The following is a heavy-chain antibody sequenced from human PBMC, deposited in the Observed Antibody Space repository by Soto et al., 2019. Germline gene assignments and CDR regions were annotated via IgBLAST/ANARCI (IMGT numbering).Heavy chain of an antibody. CDR3: ARDWPLGGSSY. Sequence: GGSLRLSCAASGFTFSSYGMHWVRQAPGKGLEWVAVIWYDGSNKYYADSVKGRFTISRDNSKNTLYPQMNSLRAEDTAVYYCARDWPLGGSSYWGQGTLVTVSS. D-gene: IGHD3-10*01. CDR2: IWYDGSNK. V-gene: IGHV3-33*01. J-gene: IGHJ4*02. CDR1: GFTFSSYG.